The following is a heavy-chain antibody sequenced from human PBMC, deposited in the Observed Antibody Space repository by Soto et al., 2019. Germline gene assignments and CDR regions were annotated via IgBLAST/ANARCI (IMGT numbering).Heavy chain of an antibody. CDR1: GGTFSSYA. D-gene: IGHD5-18*01. CDR2: IIPIFGTA. Sequence: ASVKVSCKASGGTFSSYAISWVRQAPGQGLEWMGGIIPIFGTANYAQKFQGRVTITADESTSTAYMELSSLRSEDTAVYYCARVQLWNTPVSEADYYYGMDVWGQGTTVTVSS. V-gene: IGHV1-69*13. J-gene: IGHJ6*02. CDR3: ARVQLWNTPVSEADYYYGMDV.